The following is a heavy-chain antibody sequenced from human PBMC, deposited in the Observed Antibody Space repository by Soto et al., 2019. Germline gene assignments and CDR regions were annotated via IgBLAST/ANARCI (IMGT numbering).Heavy chain of an antibody. CDR2: IYYSGST. CDR3: AAGLTVVPAAAAHYYYYYLDG. D-gene: IGHD2-2*01. V-gene: IGHV4-31*03. CDR1: GGSISSGGYY. Sequence: QVQLQESGPGLVKPSQTLSLTCTVSGGSISSGGYYWSWIRQHPGKGLEWIGYIYYSGSTYYNPSLKGRVTLSVDTSKDQFSLKVSSGTGADTGVYYCAAGLTVVPAAAAHYYYYYLDGWGKGTTVTVSS. J-gene: IGHJ6*03.